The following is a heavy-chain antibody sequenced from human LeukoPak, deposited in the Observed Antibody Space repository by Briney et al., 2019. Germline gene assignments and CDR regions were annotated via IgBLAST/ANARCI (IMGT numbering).Heavy chain of an antibody. D-gene: IGHD2-8*01. CDR2: IFYSGTT. CDR3: SRENGAFSPFGY. J-gene: IGHJ4*02. Sequence: SETLSLTCTVSGASISSSSDYWGWIRQPPGRGLEWIGSIFYSGTTYYNPSLKSRVTTSVDTSRNHFSLKLTSVTAADTAVYYCSRENGAFSPFGYWGQGTLVTVPS. CDR1: GASISSSSDY. V-gene: IGHV4-39*02.